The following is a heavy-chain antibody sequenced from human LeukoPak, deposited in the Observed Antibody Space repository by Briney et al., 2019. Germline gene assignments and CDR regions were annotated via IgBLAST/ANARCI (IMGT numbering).Heavy chain of an antibody. D-gene: IGHD6-19*01. V-gene: IGHV3-48*04. CDR3: ARGRSGWYSDY. J-gene: IGHJ4*02. CDR1: GFTFSTYS. CDR2: ISSSSSVI. Sequence: GSLRLSCEASGFTFSTYSMNWVRQAPGKGLEWVSYISSSSSVIYYADSVKGRFTISRDNTKNSLYLQMNSLRAEDTAVYYCARGRSGWYSDYWGQGSLVTVSS.